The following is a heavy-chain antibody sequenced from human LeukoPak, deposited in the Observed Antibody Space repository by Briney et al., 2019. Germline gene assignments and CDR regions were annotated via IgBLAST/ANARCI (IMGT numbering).Heavy chain of an antibody. J-gene: IGHJ1*01. CDR1: GYTFTSYG. V-gene: IGHV1-18*01. CDR3: ASGVIYSGSYYPAEYFQH. Sequence: ASVKVSCKASGYTFTSYGISWVRQAPGQGLEWMGWISAYNGNTNYAQKLQGRVTMTTDTSTSTAYMELRSLRSDDTAVYYCASGVIYSGSYYPAEYFQHWGQDTLVTVSS. D-gene: IGHD1-26*01. CDR2: ISAYNGNT.